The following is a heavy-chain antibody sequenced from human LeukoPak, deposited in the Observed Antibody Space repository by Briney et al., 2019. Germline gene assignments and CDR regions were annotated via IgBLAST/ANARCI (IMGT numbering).Heavy chain of an antibody. J-gene: IGHJ4*02. CDR1: GFTFRNYW. Sequence: PGGSLRLSCVASGFTFRNYWMHWVRQATGKGLVWVSRINSDGSTTNYADSVKGRFTVSRDNAKNTLYLQMNSLGAEDTAVYYCARVSSLEWLFPDFWGQGTLVTVSS. CDR3: ARVSSLEWLFPDF. V-gene: IGHV3-74*01. CDR2: INSDGSTT. D-gene: IGHD3-3*01.